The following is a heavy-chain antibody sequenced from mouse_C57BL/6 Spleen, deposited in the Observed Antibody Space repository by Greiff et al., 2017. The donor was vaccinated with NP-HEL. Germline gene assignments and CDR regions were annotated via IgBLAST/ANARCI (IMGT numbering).Heavy chain of an antibody. J-gene: IGHJ2*01. CDR2: ISYDGSN. CDR3: AGANWDVDY. CDR1: GYSITSGYY. Sequence: EVQLVESGPGLVKPSQSLSLPCSVTGYSITSGYYWNWIRQFPGNKLEWMGYISYDGSNNYNPSLKNRISITRDTSKNQFCLKLNSVTTEDTATYYCAGANWDVDYWGQGTTLTVSS. D-gene: IGHD4-1*01. V-gene: IGHV3-6*01.